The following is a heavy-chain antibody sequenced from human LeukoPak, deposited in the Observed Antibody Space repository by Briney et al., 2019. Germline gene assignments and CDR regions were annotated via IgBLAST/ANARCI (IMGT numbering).Heavy chain of an antibody. CDR1: GFTFSSYA. V-gene: IGHV3-30-3*01. Sequence: PGGSLRLSCAASGFTFSSYAMHWVRQAPGKGLEWVAVISYDGSNKYYADSVKGRFTISRDNSKNTLYLQMNSLRAEDTAVYYCARASGSYYFDYWGQGTLVTVSS. J-gene: IGHJ4*02. CDR3: ARASGSYYFDY. CDR2: ISYDGSNK. D-gene: IGHD1-26*01.